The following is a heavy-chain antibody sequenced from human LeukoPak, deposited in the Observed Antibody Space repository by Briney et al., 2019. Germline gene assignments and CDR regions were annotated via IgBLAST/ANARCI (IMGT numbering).Heavy chain of an antibody. D-gene: IGHD2-15*01. CDR3: AKLRTRRYCSGGSCYSVDY. CDR1: GFTFSSYA. J-gene: IGHJ4*02. V-gene: IGHV3-23*01. Sequence: GGSLRLSRAASGFTFSSYAMSWVRQAPGKGLEWVSAISGSGGSTYYADSVKGRFTISRDNSKNTLYLQMNSLRAEDTAVYYCAKLRTRRYCSGGSCYSVDYWGQGTLVTVSS. CDR2: ISGSGGST.